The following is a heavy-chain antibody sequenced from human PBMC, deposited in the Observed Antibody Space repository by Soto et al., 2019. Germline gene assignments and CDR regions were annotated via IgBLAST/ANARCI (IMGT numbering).Heavy chain of an antibody. V-gene: IGHV1-2*04. D-gene: IGHD2-15*01. J-gene: IGHJ6*02. Sequence: GASVKVSCKASGYTFTGYYMHWVRQAPGQGLEWMGWINPNSGGTNYAQKFQGWVTMTRDTSISTAYMELSRLRSDDTAVYYCARDLAYCSGGSCSTLVMDVWGQGTTVTVSS. CDR3: ARDLAYCSGGSCSTLVMDV. CDR1: GYTFTGYY. CDR2: INPNSGGT.